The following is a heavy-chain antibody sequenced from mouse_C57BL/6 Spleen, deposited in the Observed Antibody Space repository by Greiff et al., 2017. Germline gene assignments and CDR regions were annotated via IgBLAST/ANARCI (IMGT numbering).Heavy chain of an antibody. Sequence: QVQLKESGAELVKPGASVKISCKASGYAFSSYWMNWVKQRPGKGLEWIGQIYPGDGDTNYNGKFKGKATLTADKSSSTAYMQLSSLTSEDSAVYSAAKKWALDYGSSEGAMDYWGQGTSVTVSS. D-gene: IGHD1-1*01. CDR2: IYPGDGDT. J-gene: IGHJ4*01. CDR3: AKKWALDYGSSEGAMDY. CDR1: GYAFSSYW. V-gene: IGHV1-80*01.